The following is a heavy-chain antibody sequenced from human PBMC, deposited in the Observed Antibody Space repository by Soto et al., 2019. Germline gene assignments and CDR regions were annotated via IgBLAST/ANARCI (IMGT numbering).Heavy chain of an antibody. D-gene: IGHD3-16*01. J-gene: IGHJ4*02. Sequence: TGGSLRLSCAASGFTFSSYSMNWVRQAPGKGLEWVSSISSSSSYIYYADSVKGRFTISRDNAKNSLYLQMNSLQTEDTAVYYCTTETADYVSMEPYWGLGTLVTVSS. CDR1: GFTFSSYS. CDR3: TTETADYVSMEPY. V-gene: IGHV3-21*03. CDR2: ISSSSSYI.